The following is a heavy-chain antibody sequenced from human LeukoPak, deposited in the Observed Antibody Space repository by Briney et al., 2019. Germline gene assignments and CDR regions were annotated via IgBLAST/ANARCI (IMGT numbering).Heavy chain of an antibody. Sequence: SETLSLTCTVSGGSISSYYWSRIRQPPGKGLEWIGYIYHSGSTNYNPSLKSRVIISVDTSKKQFSLRLSSVTAADTAAYYCARSGAEITRLYDYWGQGTLVTVSS. CDR1: GGSISSYY. J-gene: IGHJ4*02. CDR2: IYHSGST. D-gene: IGHD3-16*01. V-gene: IGHV4-59*12. CDR3: ARSGAEITRLYDY.